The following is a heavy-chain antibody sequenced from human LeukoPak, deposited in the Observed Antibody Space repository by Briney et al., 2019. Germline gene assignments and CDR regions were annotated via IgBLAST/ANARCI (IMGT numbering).Heavy chain of an antibody. V-gene: IGHV3-66*01. CDR3: ARSTVVNYYGMDV. J-gene: IGHJ6*02. Sequence: GGSLRLSCAASGISVSNNYMSWVRQAPGKGLEWVSIIYSGGTTKYADSVKGRFTISRDNAKNTLYLQMNSLRAEDTAVYYCARSTVVNYYGMDVWGQGTTVTVSS. CDR2: IYSGGTT. CDR1: GISVSNNY. D-gene: IGHD4-23*01.